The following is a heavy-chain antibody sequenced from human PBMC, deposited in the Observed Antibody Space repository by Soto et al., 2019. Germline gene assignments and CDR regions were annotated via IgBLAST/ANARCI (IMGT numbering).Heavy chain of an antibody. J-gene: IGHJ4*02. CDR2: IGRSDTNI. V-gene: IGHV3-48*02. CDR3: TIRTNADS. Sequence: EAQLVESGGGLVQPGGSLRLSCADSGFTFSSYSMNWVRLAPGKGLEWISYIGRSDTNIHYADSVKGRFTISRDNAKSSLYLQMDSLRDEDTAVYNCTIRTNADSWGQGTLVTVSS. CDR1: GFTFSSYS.